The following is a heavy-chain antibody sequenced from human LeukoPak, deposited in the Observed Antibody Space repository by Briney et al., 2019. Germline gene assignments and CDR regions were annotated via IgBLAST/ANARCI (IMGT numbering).Heavy chain of an antibody. J-gene: IGHJ4*02. CDR2: IFHSGST. V-gene: IGHV4-39*07. D-gene: IGHD3-22*01. CDR1: GGSISGSSDY. CDR3: ARIHYDSSGFLGY. Sequence: SETLSLTCTVSGGSISGSSDYWGWIRQPPGKGLEWIGSIFHSGSTYYNPSLKSRVTISVDTSKNQFSLKLTSVTAADTAVYYCARIHYDSSGFLGYWGQGTLVTVSS.